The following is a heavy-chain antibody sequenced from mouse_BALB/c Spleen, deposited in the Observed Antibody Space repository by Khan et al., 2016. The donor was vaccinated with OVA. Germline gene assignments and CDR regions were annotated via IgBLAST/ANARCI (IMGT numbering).Heavy chain of an antibody. CDR1: GYSITSGYF. CDR2: IRYDGNS. V-gene: IGHV3-6*02. Sequence: EVQLQESGPGLVKPSQSLSLTCSVTGYSITSGYFWNWIRQFPGNKLEWMVYIRYDGNSNYNPSLQNLITITRDTSKNQFFLKLNSVTPEDTDTYCCARGGGSGPAWFAYWGQGTLVTVSA. D-gene: IGHD3-1*01. J-gene: IGHJ3*01. CDR3: ARGGGSGPAWFAY.